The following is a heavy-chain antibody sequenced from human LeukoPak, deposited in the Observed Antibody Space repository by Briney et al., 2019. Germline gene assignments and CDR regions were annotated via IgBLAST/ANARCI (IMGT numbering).Heavy chain of an antibody. CDR3: ASHGRVSCLGDY. CDR1: GFTFSSYS. D-gene: IGHD6-13*01. Sequence: GGSLRLSCAASGFTFSSYSMNWVRQAPGKGLEWVSSISSSSSYIYYADSVKGRFTISRDNAKNSLYLQMNSLRAEDTAVYYCASHGRVSCLGDYWGQGTLVTVSS. CDR2: ISSSSSYI. V-gene: IGHV3-21*01. J-gene: IGHJ4*02.